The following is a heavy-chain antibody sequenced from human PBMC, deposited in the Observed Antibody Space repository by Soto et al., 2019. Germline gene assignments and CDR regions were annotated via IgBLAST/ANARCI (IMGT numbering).Heavy chain of an antibody. Sequence: EVQLLESGGGLVQPGGSLRLSCAASGFTFSNYAMTWVRQAPGQGLEWVSAISGSGGSTFYADSVKGRFTISRDNSKNTLHLQMNSLRAEDTAVYYCAKSGHKSTGGSCYCPDSSGWNFGYWGQGTLVTVSS. CDR2: ISGSGGST. V-gene: IGHV3-23*01. J-gene: IGHJ4*02. CDR3: AKSGHKSTGGSCYCPDSSGWNFGY. CDR1: GFTFSNYA. D-gene: IGHD6-19*01.